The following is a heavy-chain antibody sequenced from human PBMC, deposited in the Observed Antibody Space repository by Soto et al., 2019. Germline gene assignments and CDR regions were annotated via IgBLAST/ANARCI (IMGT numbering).Heavy chain of an antibody. Sequence: GGSLRLSCAASGFTFSSYGMHWVRQAPGKGLEWVAVIWYDGSNKYYADSVKGRFTISRDNSKNTLYLQMNSLRAEDTAVYYCARDRSSSWSPKYYFDYWGQGTLVTVSS. CDR3: ARDRSSSWSPKYYFDY. D-gene: IGHD6-13*01. V-gene: IGHV3-33*01. CDR2: IWYDGSNK. CDR1: GFTFSSYG. J-gene: IGHJ4*02.